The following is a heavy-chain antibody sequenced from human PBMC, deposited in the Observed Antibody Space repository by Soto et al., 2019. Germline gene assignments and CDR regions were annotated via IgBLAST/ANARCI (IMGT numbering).Heavy chain of an antibody. Sequence: SETLSLTCTVSGGSISSGGYYWSWIRQHPGKGLEWIGYIYYSGSTYYNPSLKSRVTISVDTSKNQFSLKLSSVTAADTAVYYCAGTTSHQWYYMDVWGKGTTVTVSS. CDR2: IYYSGST. J-gene: IGHJ6*03. D-gene: IGHD1-7*01. CDR1: GGSISSGGYY. CDR3: AGTTSHQWYYMDV. V-gene: IGHV4-31*03.